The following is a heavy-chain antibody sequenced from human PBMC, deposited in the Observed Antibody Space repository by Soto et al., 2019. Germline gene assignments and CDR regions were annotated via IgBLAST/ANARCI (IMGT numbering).Heavy chain of an antibody. CDR2: ISAYNGNT. CDR1: GYTFTSYG. J-gene: IGHJ6*02. Sequence: ASVKVSCKASGYTFTSYGISWVRQAPGQGLEWMGWISAYNGNTNYAQKLQGRVTMTTDTSTSTAYMELRSLRSDDTAVYYCASSYSSSGEYYYYYYGMDFWGQGTTVTVSS. CDR3: ASSYSSSGEYYYYYYGMDF. D-gene: IGHD6-19*01. V-gene: IGHV1-18*01.